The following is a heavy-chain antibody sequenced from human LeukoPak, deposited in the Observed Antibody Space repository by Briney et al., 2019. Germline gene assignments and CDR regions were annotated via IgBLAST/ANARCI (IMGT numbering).Heavy chain of an antibody. CDR1: GYTFTGYY. D-gene: IGHD2-2*01. J-gene: IGHJ5*02. Sequence: ASVKVSCKASGYTFTGYYMHWGRQAPGHGLEWMGWINPNRGGTNYAQKFQGRVTMTRDTSISTAYMELSRLRSDDTAVYYCARDPSYCSSTSCSMGGWFDPWGQGTLVTVSS. CDR3: ARDPSYCSSTSCSMGGWFDP. V-gene: IGHV1-2*02. CDR2: INPNRGGT.